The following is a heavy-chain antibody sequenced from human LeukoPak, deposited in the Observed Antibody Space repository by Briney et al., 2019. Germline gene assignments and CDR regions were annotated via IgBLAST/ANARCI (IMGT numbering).Heavy chain of an antibody. CDR1: GYSFTSYW. CDR2: IYPGDSDT. D-gene: IGHD5-18*01. J-gene: IGHJ3*02. V-gene: IGHV5-51*01. CDR3: ARYVDTAMATGAFDI. Sequence: GESLKISCKGSGYSFTSYWIGWGRQMPGKGLEWMGIIYPGDSDTRYSPSFQGQVTISADKSISTAYLQWSSLKASDTAMYYCARYVDTAMATGAFDIWGQGTMVTVSS.